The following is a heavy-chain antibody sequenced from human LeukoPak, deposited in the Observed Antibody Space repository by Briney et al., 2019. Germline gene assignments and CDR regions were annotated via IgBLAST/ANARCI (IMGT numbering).Heavy chain of an antibody. V-gene: IGHV3-7*01. CDR3: ARDQSGYYDSSGYLCDY. CDR2: IKQDGSEK. D-gene: IGHD3-22*01. CDR1: GFTFSNYW. Sequence: PGGSLRLSCAASGFTFSNYWMTWVRQAPGKGLEWVANIKQDGSEKCYVDSVKGRFTISRDNAKNSLYLQMNSLRAEDTAVYYCARDQSGYYDSSGYLCDYWGQGTLVTVPS. J-gene: IGHJ4*02.